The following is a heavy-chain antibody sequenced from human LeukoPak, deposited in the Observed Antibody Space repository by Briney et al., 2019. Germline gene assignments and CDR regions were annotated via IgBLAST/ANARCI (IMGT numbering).Heavy chain of an antibody. CDR3: AKGDCSSTSCYSPDY. Sequence: GGSLRLSCAASGFTFSSYGMHWVRQAPGKGLEWVAFIRYDGSNKYYADSVKGRFTISRDNSKNTLYLQMSSLRAEDTAVYYCAKGDCSSTSCYSPDYWGQGTLVTVSS. V-gene: IGHV3-30*02. D-gene: IGHD2-2*02. CDR1: GFTFSSYG. CDR2: IRYDGSNK. J-gene: IGHJ4*02.